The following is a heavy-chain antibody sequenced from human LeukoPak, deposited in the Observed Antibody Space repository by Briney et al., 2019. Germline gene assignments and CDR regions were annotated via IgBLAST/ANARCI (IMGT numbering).Heavy chain of an antibody. CDR1: GYTFTSYY. D-gene: IGHD1-26*01. Sequence: ASVKVSCKASGYTFTSYYMHWVRQAPGQGLEWMGWISAYNGNTNYAQKLHDRVTMTTDTSTSTVYMELRSLRSDDTAVYYCARVEVGATTYYFDYWGQGTLVSVSS. CDR2: ISAYNGNT. V-gene: IGHV1-18*04. CDR3: ARVEVGATTYYFDY. J-gene: IGHJ4*02.